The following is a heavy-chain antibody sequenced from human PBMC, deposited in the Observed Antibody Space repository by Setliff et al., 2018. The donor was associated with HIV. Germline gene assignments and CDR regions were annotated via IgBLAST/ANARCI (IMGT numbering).Heavy chain of an antibody. V-gene: IGHV4-4*08. J-gene: IGHJ4*02. CDR2: VYTRGIT. Sequence: PSETLSLTCTVSGASISTYYWSWIRQPPGKGLEWIGYVYTRGITSYNPSLKSRVTTSVDTTKNQLSLNLSSVTAADTAVYYCARVRGGSSRGFLDYWGLGTLVTVSS. D-gene: IGHD3-10*01. CDR3: ARVRGGSSRGFLDY. CDR1: GASISTYY.